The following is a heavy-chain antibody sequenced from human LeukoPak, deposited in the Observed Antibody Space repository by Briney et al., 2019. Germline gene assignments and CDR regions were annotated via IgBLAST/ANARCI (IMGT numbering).Heavy chain of an antibody. CDR2: ISSSSSTI. V-gene: IGHV3-48*04. CDR1: GFTFSSYS. CDR3: ARGGFPLGFDY. J-gene: IGHJ4*02. D-gene: IGHD3-16*01. Sequence: PGGSLRLSCAASGFTFSSYSMNWVRQAPGKGLEWVSYISSSSSTIYYADSVKGRFTISRDNVKNSLYLQMNSLRAEDTAVYYCARGGFPLGFDYWGQGTLVTVSS.